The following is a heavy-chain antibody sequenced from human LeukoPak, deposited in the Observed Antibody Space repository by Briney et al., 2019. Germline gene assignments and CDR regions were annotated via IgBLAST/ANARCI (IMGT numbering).Heavy chain of an antibody. CDR1: GGSISSYY. Sequence: PSETLSLTCTVSGGSISSYYWSWIRQPPGKGLEGIGNIYYSGSTNYNPSLKSRVTISVDTSKNQFSLKLSSVTAADTAVYYCARLSSSWGGRGYYYYYYMDVWGKGTTVTISS. V-gene: IGHV4-59*01. D-gene: IGHD6-13*01. CDR3: ARLSSSWGGRGYYYYYYMDV. CDR2: IYYSGST. J-gene: IGHJ6*03.